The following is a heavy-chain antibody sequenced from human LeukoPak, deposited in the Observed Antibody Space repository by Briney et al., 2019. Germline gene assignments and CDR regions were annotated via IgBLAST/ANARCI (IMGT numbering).Heavy chain of an antibody. J-gene: IGHJ6*03. CDR2: IRYDGSNK. D-gene: IGHD3-3*01. Sequence: GGSLRLSCAASGFTFSSYGMHWVRQAPGKGLEWVAFIRYDGSNKYYADSVKGRFTISRDNSENTLYLQMNSLRAEDTAVCYCAKDLGFWVYMDVWGKGTTVTVSS. CDR1: GFTFSSYG. CDR3: AKDLGFWVYMDV. V-gene: IGHV3-30*02.